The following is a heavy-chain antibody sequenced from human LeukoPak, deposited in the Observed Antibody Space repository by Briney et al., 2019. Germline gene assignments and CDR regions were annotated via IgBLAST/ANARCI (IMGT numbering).Heavy chain of an antibody. CDR3: ARFRDSSGYYGRGAYYFDY. V-gene: IGHV4-59*08. CDR1: GGSISSYY. J-gene: IGHJ4*02. D-gene: IGHD3-22*01. Sequence: TSETLSLTCTVSGGSISSYYWSWIRQPPGKGLEWIGYIYYSGSTNYNPSLKSRVTISVDTSKNQFSLKLSSVTAADTAVYYCARFRDSSGYYGRGAYYFDYWGQGTLVIVSS. CDR2: IYYSGST.